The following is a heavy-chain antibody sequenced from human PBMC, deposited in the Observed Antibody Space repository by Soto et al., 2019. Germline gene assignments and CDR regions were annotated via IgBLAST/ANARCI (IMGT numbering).Heavy chain of an antibody. J-gene: IGHJ4*02. CDR2: TYYRSKWYY. D-gene: IGHD6-13*01. V-gene: IGHV6-1*01. CDR1: GDSVSSNSVT. Sequence: SQTLSLTCAISGDSVSSNSVTCNWIRQSPSRGLEWLGRTYYRSKWYYDYAVSVRSRVTINPDTSKNQFSLQLNSVTPDDTAVYYCARLIGNSWFPGWGQGTLVTVSS. CDR3: ARLIGNSWFPG.